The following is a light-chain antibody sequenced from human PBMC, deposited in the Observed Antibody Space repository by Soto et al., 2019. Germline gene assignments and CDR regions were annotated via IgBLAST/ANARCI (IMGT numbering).Light chain of an antibody. V-gene: IGLV2-11*01. CDR2: DVT. J-gene: IGLJ3*02. CDR1: SSDLGGYNY. Sequence: QSALTQPRSVSGSPGQSVTISCSGTSSDLGGYNYVSWYQHHPGKAPKLMIYDVTLRPSGVPDRLSGSKSGNTASLTISGLQAEDEADYYCCSYAGSFTWVFGGGTKVTVL. CDR3: CSYAGSFTWV.